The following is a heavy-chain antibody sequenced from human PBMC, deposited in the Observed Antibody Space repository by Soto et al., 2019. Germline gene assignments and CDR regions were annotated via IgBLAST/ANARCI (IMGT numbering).Heavy chain of an antibody. CDR1: GFTFSSYG. CDR3: ARSPYYYDSCGIKSWFDP. J-gene: IGHJ5*02. D-gene: IGHD3-22*01. V-gene: IGHV3-33*01. CDR2: MWSDGSNQ. Sequence: QVQLVESGGAVVQPGRSLRLSCTASGFTFSSYGMHWVRQAPGKGLEWVAVMWSDGSNQYYADSVKDRFTISRDNARNTLLLQMSSLRAEDTAVYYCARSPYYYDSCGIKSWFDPWGQGTLVTVSS.